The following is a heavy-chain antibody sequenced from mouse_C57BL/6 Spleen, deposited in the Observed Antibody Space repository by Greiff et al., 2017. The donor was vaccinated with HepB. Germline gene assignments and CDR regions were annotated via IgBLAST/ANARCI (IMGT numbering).Heavy chain of an antibody. V-gene: IGHV1-59*01. CDR3: ARGEGNYGESY. D-gene: IGHD2-1*01. CDR2: IDPSDSYT. J-gene: IGHJ2*01. CDR1: GYTFTSYW. Sequence: VQLKQPGAELVRPGTSVKLSCKASGYTFTSYWMHWVKQRPGQGLEWIGVIDPSDSYTNYNQKFKGKATLTVDTSSSTAYMQLSSLTSEDSAVYYCARGEGNYGESYWGQGTTLTVSS.